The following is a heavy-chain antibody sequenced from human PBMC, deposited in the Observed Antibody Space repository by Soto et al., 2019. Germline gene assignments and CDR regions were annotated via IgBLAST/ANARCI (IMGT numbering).Heavy chain of an antibody. CDR3: ARAKAVVIAALDI. Sequence: WWSLRLSCKASVFMFNNSAMTWFRQAPGQGLQWVASVSDNGGSRGGTYYADSVKGRFTISRDNSKNTLYLQLDSLTGADTAVYYCARAKAVVIAALDIWGQGTMVTVSS. CDR1: VFMFNNSA. V-gene: IGHV3-23*01. D-gene: IGHD2-21*01. J-gene: IGHJ3*02. CDR2: VSDNGGSRGGT.